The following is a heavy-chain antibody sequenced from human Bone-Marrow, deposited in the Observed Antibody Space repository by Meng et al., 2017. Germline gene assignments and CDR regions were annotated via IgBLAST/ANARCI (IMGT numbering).Heavy chain of an antibody. D-gene: IGHD3-22*01. CDR2: INHSGST. Sequence: GSLRLSCAVYGGSFSGYYWSWIRQPPGKGLEWIGEINHSGSTNYNPSLKSRVTISVDTSKNQFSLKLSSVTAADTAVYYCARDLGYYYDSSGYYERGYWGQGTLVTVSS. CDR1: GGSFSGYY. V-gene: IGHV4-34*01. J-gene: IGHJ4*02. CDR3: ARDLGYYYDSSGYYERGY.